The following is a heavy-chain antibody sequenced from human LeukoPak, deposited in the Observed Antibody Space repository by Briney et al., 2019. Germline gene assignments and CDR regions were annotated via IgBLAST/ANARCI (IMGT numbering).Heavy chain of an antibody. CDR1: GFTFSSYA. V-gene: IGHV3-23*01. CDR2: ISGSGGST. Sequence: GGSLRLSCAASGFTFSSYAMSWVRQAPGKGLEWVSAISGSGGSTYYADSVKGRFTISRDNSKNTLYLQMNSLRAEDTAVYYCARDEVDSSGYYWDYWGQGTLVTVSS. D-gene: IGHD3-22*01. CDR3: ARDEVDSSGYYWDY. J-gene: IGHJ4*02.